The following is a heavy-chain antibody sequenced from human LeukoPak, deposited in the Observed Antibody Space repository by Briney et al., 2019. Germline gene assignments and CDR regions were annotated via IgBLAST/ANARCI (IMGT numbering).Heavy chain of an antibody. D-gene: IGHD3-22*01. V-gene: IGHV4-34*01. CDR2: INHSGST. J-gene: IGHJ4*02. Sequence: SETLSLTCAVYGGSFSGYYWSWIRQPPGKGLEWIGEINHSGSTNYNPSLKSRVTISVDTSKNQFSLKLSSVTAADTAVYYCARVVIPVNYFDYWGQGTLVTVSA. CDR1: GGSFSGYY. CDR3: ARVVIPVNYFDY.